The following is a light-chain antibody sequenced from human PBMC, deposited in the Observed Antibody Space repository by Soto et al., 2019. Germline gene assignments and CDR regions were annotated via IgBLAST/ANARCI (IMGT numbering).Light chain of an antibody. V-gene: IGKV1-5*03. CDR2: KAS. Sequence: DIQMTQSPSTLSASVGDRVTITCRASQSISSWLAWYQQKPGKAPKLLIYKASSLESGVPSRFSGSGSGTEFTLTIGSLQRDDFATYYRQQYNSYSPGDTFGQGTKLEIK. CDR1: QSISSW. J-gene: IGKJ2*01. CDR3: QQYNSYSPGDT.